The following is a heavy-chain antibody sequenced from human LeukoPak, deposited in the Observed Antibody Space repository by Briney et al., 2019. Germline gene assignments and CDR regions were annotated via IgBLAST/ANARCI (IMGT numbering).Heavy chain of an antibody. D-gene: IGHD4-17*01. Sequence: PGGSLRLSCAASGFTFSSYAMHWVRQAPGKGLEYVSAISSNGGSTYYANSVKGRFTISRDNSKNTLYLLMGSLRAEDMAVYYCAREARPYGDNDYWGQGTLVTVSS. CDR3: AREARPYGDNDY. CDR2: ISSNGGST. V-gene: IGHV3-64*01. CDR1: GFTFSSYA. J-gene: IGHJ4*02.